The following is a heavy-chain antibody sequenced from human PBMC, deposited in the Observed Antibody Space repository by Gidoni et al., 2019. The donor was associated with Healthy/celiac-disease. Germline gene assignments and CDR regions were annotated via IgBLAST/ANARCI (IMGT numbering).Heavy chain of an antibody. CDR2: ISGSGGST. CDR1: GFTFSSYA. D-gene: IGHD2-15*01. Sequence: EVQLLESGGGLVQPGGSLRLSWAAPGFTFSSYAMSWVRQAPGKGLEWVAAISGSGGSTYYADSVKGRFTISRDNSKNTLYLQMNSLRAEDTAVYYCAKDSAMVAATLDYWGQGTLVTVSS. CDR3: AKDSAMVAATLDY. V-gene: IGHV3-23*01. J-gene: IGHJ4*02.